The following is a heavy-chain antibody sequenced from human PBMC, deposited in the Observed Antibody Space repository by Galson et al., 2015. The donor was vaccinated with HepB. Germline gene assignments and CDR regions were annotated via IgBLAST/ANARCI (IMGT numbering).Heavy chain of an antibody. Sequence: LRLSCAASGFTFSSYWMSWVRQAPGKGLEWVADIKEDGSEKYYVDSVKGRFTISRDNAKKSLYLQMNSLRAEDTAIYYCATNRGYDTFDHWGQGALVIVSS. V-gene: IGHV3-7*03. CDR2: IKEDGSEK. CDR1: GFTFSSYW. CDR3: ATNRGYDTFDH. J-gene: IGHJ4*02. D-gene: IGHD2-2*01.